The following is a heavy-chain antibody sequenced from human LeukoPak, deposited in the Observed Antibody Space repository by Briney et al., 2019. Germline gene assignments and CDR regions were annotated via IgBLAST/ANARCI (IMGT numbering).Heavy chain of an antibody. Sequence: SETLSLTCTVSGGSIRSGDYYWSWIRQPPGKGLEWIGSIYYSGSTYYNPSLKSRVTISVDTSKNQFSPKLSSVTAADTAVYYCARGKIVVVVAAEGNWFDPWGQGTLVTVSS. CDR3: ARGKIVVVVAAEGNWFDP. CDR1: GGSIRSGDYY. CDR2: IYYSGST. D-gene: IGHD2-15*01. V-gene: IGHV4-39*07. J-gene: IGHJ5*02.